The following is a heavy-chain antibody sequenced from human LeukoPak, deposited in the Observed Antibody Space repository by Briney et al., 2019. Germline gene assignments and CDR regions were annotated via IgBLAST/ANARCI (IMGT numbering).Heavy chain of an antibody. Sequence: SETLSLTCTVSGGSISSSSYYWGWIRQPPGKGLEWIGSIYYSGSTYYNPSLKSRVTISVDTSKNQFSLKLSSVTAADTAVYYCARQGDIVVVPAAAGLSWFDPWGQGTPVTVSS. J-gene: IGHJ5*02. D-gene: IGHD2-2*01. CDR2: IYYSGST. CDR1: GGSISSSSYY. CDR3: ARQGDIVVVPAAAGLSWFDP. V-gene: IGHV4-39*01.